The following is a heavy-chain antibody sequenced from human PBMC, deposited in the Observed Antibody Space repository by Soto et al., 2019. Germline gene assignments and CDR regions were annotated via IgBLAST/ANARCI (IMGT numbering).Heavy chain of an antibody. D-gene: IGHD3-10*01. Sequence: QVQLVQSGAEVKKPGSSVKVSCKASGGTFSSYAISWVRQAPGQGLEWMGGIIPIFGTANYAQKFQGRVTITADESTSTAYMELSSLRSEDTAVYYCAREENPNMVRGGIEGPNCMDVWGQGTTVTVSS. CDR1: GGTFSSYA. CDR2: IIPIFGTA. V-gene: IGHV1-69*01. J-gene: IGHJ6*02. CDR3: AREENPNMVRGGIEGPNCMDV.